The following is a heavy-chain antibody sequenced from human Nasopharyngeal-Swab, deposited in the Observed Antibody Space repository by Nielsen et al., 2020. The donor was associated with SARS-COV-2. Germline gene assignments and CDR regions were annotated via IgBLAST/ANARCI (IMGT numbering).Heavy chain of an antibody. CDR2: INPNSGGT. V-gene: IGHV1-2*06. D-gene: IGHD3-3*01. CDR3: ARVRYYDFWSGYSSYYGMDV. J-gene: IGHJ6*02. CDR1: GYTFTGYY. Sequence: ASVKVSCKASGYTFTGYYMHWVRQAPGQGLEWMGRINPNSGGTNYAQKFQGRVTMTRDTSISTAYMELSRLRSDDTAVYYCARVRYYDFWSGYSSYYGMDVCGQGTTVTVSS.